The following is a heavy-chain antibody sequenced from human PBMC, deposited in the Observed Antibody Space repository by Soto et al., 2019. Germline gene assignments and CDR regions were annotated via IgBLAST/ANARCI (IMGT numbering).Heavy chain of an antibody. J-gene: IGHJ4*02. CDR2: INPNSGGT. CDR1: GYTFTGYY. D-gene: IGHD3-10*01. CDR3: ARRRTTRGHFDY. V-gene: IGHV1-2*02. Sequence: GASVKVSCKASGYTFTGYYMHWVRQAPGQRLEWMGWINPNSGGTNYAQKFQGRVTMTRDTSISTAYMELSRLRSDDTAVYYCARRRTTRGHFDYWGQGTLVTVYS.